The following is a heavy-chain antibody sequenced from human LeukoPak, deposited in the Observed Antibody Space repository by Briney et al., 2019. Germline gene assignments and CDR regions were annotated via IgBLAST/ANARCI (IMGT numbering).Heavy chain of an antibody. V-gene: IGHV4-30-2*01. Sequence: PSETLSLTCTVSGGSLSSGGYYWSWIRQPPGKGLEWIGYIYHSGSTYYNPSLKSRVTISVDRSKNQFSLKLSSVTAADTAVYYCARGIYSSSWYGGNWFDPWGQGTLVTVSS. D-gene: IGHD6-13*01. J-gene: IGHJ5*02. CDR3: ARGIYSSSWYGGNWFDP. CDR2: IYHSGST. CDR1: GGSLSSGGYY.